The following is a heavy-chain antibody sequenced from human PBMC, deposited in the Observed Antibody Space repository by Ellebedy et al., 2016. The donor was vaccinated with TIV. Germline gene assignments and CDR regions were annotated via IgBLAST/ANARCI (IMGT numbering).Heavy chain of an antibody. CDR2: IHYRGTT. Sequence: SETLSLXXSVSGGSIRSRSYYWAWIRQPPGKGLEWIGSIHYRGTTYYNPSLRSRVTISVDSSKNQFSLKLNSVTAADTAVYFCGGYDLGRPYWGQGILATVSS. V-gene: IGHV4-39*01. CDR1: GGSIRSRSYY. CDR3: GGYDLGRPY. D-gene: IGHD5-12*01. J-gene: IGHJ4*02.